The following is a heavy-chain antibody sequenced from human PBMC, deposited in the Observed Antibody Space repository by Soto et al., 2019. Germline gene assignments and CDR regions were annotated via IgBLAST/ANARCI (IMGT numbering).Heavy chain of an antibody. J-gene: IGHJ4*02. D-gene: IGHD2-2*01. CDR1: GGSLSSSSW. V-gene: IGHV4-4*02. CDR2: IFYSGST. CDR3: VYHGGVPYYHDF. Sequence: KPSETLSLTCAVSGGSLSSSSWWSWVRQPPGKTLEWLGEIFYSGSTKYNPSLNSRVTISADQSKNDFSLRLSSVTAADTAVYYCVYHGGVPYYHDFWGQGMLVNVSS.